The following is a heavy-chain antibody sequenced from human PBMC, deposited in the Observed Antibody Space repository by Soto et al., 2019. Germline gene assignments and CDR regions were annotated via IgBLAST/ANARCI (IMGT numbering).Heavy chain of an antibody. CDR2: INHSGST. D-gene: IGHD3-22*01. CDR1: GGSFSGYY. CDR3: ARTLNYDRSGYNY. V-gene: IGHV4-34*01. Sequence: SETLSLTCAVYGGSFSGYYWSWIRQPPGKGLEWIGEINHSGSTNYNPSLKSRVTISVDTSKNQFSLKLSSVTAADTAVYYCARTLNYDRSGYNYWGQGTLVTVSS. J-gene: IGHJ4*02.